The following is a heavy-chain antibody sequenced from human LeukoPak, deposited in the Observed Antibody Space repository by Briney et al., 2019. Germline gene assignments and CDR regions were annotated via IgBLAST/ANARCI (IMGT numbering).Heavy chain of an antibody. CDR2: ISISGNDK. D-gene: IGHD6-19*01. J-gene: IGHJ4*02. CDR1: GFAFSDYY. CDR3: ARSMITVASTAWAY. V-gene: IGHV3-11*01. Sequence: GGSLRLSWAASGFAFSDYYMTWVRQAPGKGLGWISYISISGNDKYYADSVKGRFTISRDNAKDSLYLQMNSLRAEDTAVYYCARSMITVASTAWAYWGQGTLVTVSS.